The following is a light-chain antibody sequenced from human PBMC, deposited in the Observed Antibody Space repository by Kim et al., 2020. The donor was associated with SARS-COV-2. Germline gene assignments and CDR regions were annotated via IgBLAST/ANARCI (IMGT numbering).Light chain of an antibody. V-gene: IGKV3-15*01. CDR1: QSVGSH. CDR2: CAS. CDR3: HQNNNWPLT. Sequence: VSPGERATRSCRASQSVGSHLAWYQQKPGQDPRLLIYCASTRASGIPARFSGSGSGTEFTLTIRSLQSEDFAVYYCHQNNNWPLTFGGGTKVDIK. J-gene: IGKJ4*01.